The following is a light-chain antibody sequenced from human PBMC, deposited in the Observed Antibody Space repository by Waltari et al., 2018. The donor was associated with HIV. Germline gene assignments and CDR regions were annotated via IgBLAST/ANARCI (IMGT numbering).Light chain of an antibody. J-gene: IGKJ5*01. CDR1: QGISTY. V-gene: IGKV1-39*01. CDR3: QQTYGTPD. CDR2: ATS. Sequence: DIQMTQSPSPLSASVGDRVTIACRASQGISTYLNWYQHKPGRAPRLIIYATSSLESGVPSRFSGTGSGTDFSLTISNLQPEDFATYYCQQTYGTPDFGQGTRLDIK.